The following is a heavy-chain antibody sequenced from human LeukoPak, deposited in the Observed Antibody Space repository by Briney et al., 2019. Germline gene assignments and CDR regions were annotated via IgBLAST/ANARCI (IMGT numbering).Heavy chain of an antibody. Sequence: ASVKVSCKASGYTFTGYYMHWVRQDPGQGLEWMGRINPNSGGTNYAQKFQGRVTMTRDTSISTANMELSRLRSDDTAVYYCARDAVRHDFSPHYYYYYMDIWGKGTTVTVSS. CDR3: ARDAVRHDFSPHYYYYYMDI. J-gene: IGHJ6*03. D-gene: IGHD3-3*01. V-gene: IGHV1-2*06. CDR1: GYTFTGYY. CDR2: INPNSGGT.